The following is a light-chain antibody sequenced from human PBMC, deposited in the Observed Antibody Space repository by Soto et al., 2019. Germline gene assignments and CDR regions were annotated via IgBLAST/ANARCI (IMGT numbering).Light chain of an antibody. CDR1: TSNIGGTNY. V-gene: IGLV1-47*02. CDR2: SNN. Sequence: QSVLTQPPSASGTPGQRVFISCSGSTSNIGGTNYAYWYQQLPGAAPKLLMHSNNLRPSGVPERISGSKSGTSASLAISGLRSEDEAVYYCSSYTSKSSLIFGGGTKVTVL. J-gene: IGLJ2*01. CDR3: SSYTSKSSLI.